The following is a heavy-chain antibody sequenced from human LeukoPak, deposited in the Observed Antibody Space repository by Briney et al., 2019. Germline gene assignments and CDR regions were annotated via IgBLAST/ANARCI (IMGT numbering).Heavy chain of an antibody. J-gene: IGHJ4*02. Sequence: PGGSLRLSCAASGFTFSSYAMSRVRQAPGKGLEWVSAISGSGGSTYYADSVKGRFTISRDNSKNTLYLQMNSLRAEDTAVYYCAKCWYEPGSPFDYWGQGTLVTVSS. CDR1: GFTFSSYA. CDR2: ISGSGGST. D-gene: IGHD6-13*01. CDR3: AKCWYEPGSPFDY. V-gene: IGHV3-23*01.